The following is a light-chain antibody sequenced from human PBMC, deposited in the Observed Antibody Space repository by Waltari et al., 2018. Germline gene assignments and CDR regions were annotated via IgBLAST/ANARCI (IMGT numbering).Light chain of an antibody. CDR2: GDD. CDR3: QSYDSSPYVV. J-gene: IGLJ2*01. Sequence: QSVLTQPPSVSGAPGQRITISCTGSSSNIGAGYDVHWYQQLPGTAPNLLIYGDDERPSGVPDRVSGSKSGTSASLAITGLQAEDEADCYCQSYDSSPYVVFGAGTKVTVL. CDR1: SSNIGAGYD. V-gene: IGLV1-40*01.